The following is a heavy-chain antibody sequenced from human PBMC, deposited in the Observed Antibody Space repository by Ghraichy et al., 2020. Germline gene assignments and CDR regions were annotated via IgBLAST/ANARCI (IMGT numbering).Heavy chain of an antibody. D-gene: IGHD2-2*01. CDR2: IYYSGST. V-gene: IGHV4-31*03. J-gene: IGHJ3*02. Sequence: SETLSLTCTVSGGSISSGGYYWSWIRQHPGKGLEWIGYIYYSGSTYYNPSLKSRVTISVDTSKNQFSLKLSSVTAADTAVYYCATYIVVVPAASYDAFDIWGQGTMVTVSS. CDR3: ATYIVVVPAASYDAFDI. CDR1: GGSISSGGYY.